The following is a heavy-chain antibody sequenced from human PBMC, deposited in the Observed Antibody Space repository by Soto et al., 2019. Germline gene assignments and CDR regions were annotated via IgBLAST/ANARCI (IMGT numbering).Heavy chain of an antibody. CDR1: GFTFSSYG. V-gene: IGHV3-33*01. J-gene: IGHJ6*02. D-gene: IGHD5-18*01. CDR2: IWYDGSNK. Sequence: GGSLRLSCAASGFTFSSYGMHWFRQAPGKGLEWVAVIWYDGSNKYYADSVKGRFTISRDNSKNTLYLQMNSLRAEDTAVYYCARDGWAVTESNYYYGMDVWGQGTTVTVSS. CDR3: ARDGWAVTESNYYYGMDV.